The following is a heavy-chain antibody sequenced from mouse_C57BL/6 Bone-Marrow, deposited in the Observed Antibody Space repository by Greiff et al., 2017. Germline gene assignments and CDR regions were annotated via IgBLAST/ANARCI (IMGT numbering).Heavy chain of an antibody. CDR2: IWTGGGT. D-gene: IGHD1-1*02. V-gene: IGHV2-9-1*01. CDR3: ARESAMAYGDYYAMDY. Sequence: VHLVESGPGLVAPSQSLSITCTVSGFSLTSYAISWVRQPPGKGLEWLGVIWTGGGTNYNSALKSRLSISKDNSKSQVFLKMNSLQTDDTARYYCARESAMAYGDYYAMDYWGQGTSVTVSS. CDR1: GFSLTSYA. J-gene: IGHJ4*01.